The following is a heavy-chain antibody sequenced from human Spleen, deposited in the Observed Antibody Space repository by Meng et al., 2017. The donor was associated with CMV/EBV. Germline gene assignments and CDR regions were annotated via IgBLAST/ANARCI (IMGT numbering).Heavy chain of an antibody. V-gene: IGHV3-21*01. CDR2: ISSSSSYI. J-gene: IGHJ6*02. CDR3: ARISIVGATRAAFYYYGMDV. Sequence: GGSLRLSCAASGFTFRSYAMNWVRQAPGKGLEWVSSISSSSSYIYYADSVKGRFTISRDNAKNSLYLQMNSLRAEDTAVYYCARISIVGATRAAFYYYGMDVWGQGTTVTVSS. D-gene: IGHD1-26*01. CDR1: GFTFRSYA.